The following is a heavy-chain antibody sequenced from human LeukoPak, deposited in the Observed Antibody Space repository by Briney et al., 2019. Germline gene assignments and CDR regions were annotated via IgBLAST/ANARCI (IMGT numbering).Heavy chain of an antibody. CDR2: INSDGSST. D-gene: IGHD4-23*01. J-gene: IGHJ4*02. CDR1: GFTFSSYW. Sequence: GGSLRLSCAASGFTFSSYWMHWVRQAPGKGLVWVSRINSDGSSTYYADSVKGWFTISRDNSKNTLYLQMNSLRAEDTAVYYCAKDLGSVVTPPSLDYWGQGTLVTVSS. V-gene: IGHV3-74*01. CDR3: AKDLGSVVTPPSLDY.